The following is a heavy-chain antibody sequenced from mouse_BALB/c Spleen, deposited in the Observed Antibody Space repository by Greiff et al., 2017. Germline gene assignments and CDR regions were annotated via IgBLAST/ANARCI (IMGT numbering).Heavy chain of an antibody. CDR1: GFTFNTYA. CDR2: IRSKSNNYAT. D-gene: IGHD3-1*01. Sequence: GGGLVQPKGSLKLSCAASGFTFNTYAMHWVRQAPGKGLEWVARIRSKSNNYATYYADSVKDRFTISRDDSQSMLYLQMNNLKTEDTAMYYCVREGYYMDYWGQGTSVTVSS. J-gene: IGHJ4*01. V-gene: IGHV10-1*02. CDR3: VREGYYMDY.